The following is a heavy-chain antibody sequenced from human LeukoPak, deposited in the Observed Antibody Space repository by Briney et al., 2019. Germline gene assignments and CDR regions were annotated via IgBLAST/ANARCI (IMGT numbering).Heavy chain of an antibody. Sequence: GASVKVSCKASGYTFTSYGISWVRQAPGQGVEWMGWISAYNGNTNYAQKLQGRVTMTTDTSTSTAYMELRSLRSDDTAVYYCGRARASLYYFDYWGQGTLVTGS. CDR3: GRARASLYYFDY. CDR2: ISAYNGNT. V-gene: IGHV1-18*01. CDR1: GYTFTSYG. J-gene: IGHJ4*02. D-gene: IGHD2-15*01.